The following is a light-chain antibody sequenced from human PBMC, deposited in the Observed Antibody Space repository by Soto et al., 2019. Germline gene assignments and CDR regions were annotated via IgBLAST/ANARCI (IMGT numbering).Light chain of an antibody. CDR1: QSVSSQ. V-gene: IGKV3-15*01. CDR3: QQYNNWPPYT. CDR2: GAS. Sequence: EVVMTQSPATLSVSPGERATLSCRAIQSVSSQLAWYQQKPGQAPRLLIYGASTRATGIPVRFSGSGSGTEFTLTISSLQSEDFAVYYCQQYNNWPPYTFGQGTKVDIK. J-gene: IGKJ2*01.